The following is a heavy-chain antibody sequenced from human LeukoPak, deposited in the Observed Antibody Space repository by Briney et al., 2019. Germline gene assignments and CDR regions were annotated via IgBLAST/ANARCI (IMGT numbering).Heavy chain of an antibody. CDR1: GFSFNNYA. J-gene: IGHJ4*02. CDR3: VKEGVEYSYSYGDY. V-gene: IGHV3-30*18. CDR2: ISYDGGDK. Sequence: PRGSLRLSCAASGFSFNNYAMYWVRQAPGKGLEWVALISYDGGDKYYAESMKGRITISRDNAENTLYLQMNNLRPDDTAFYFCVKEGVEYSYSYGDYWGQGTLVTVSS. D-gene: IGHD3-16*01.